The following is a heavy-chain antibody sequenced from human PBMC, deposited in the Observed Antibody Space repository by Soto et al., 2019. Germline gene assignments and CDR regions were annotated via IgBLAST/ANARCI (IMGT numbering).Heavy chain of an antibody. Sequence: SETLSLTCTVSGGSISSSSYYWGWIRQPPGKGLEWIGSIYYSGSTYYNPSLKSRVTISVDTSKNQFSLKLSSVTAADTAVYYCARLPPFLDTYYDFWSGPLWGQGTLVTVSS. V-gene: IGHV4-39*01. J-gene: IGHJ4*02. CDR3: ARLPPFLDTYYDFWSGPL. CDR1: GGSISSSSYY. D-gene: IGHD3-3*01. CDR2: IYYSGST.